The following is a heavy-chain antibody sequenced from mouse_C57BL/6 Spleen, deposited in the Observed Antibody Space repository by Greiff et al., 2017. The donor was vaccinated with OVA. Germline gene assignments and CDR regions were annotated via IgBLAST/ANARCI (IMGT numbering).Heavy chain of an antibody. J-gene: IGHJ4*01. CDR1: GFTFSDYY. V-gene: IGHV5-12*01. D-gene: IGHD1-1*01. CDR2: ISNGGGST. Sequence: EVMLVESGGGLVQPGGSLKLSCAASGFTFSDYYMYWVRQTPEKRLEWVAYISNGGGSTYYPDTVKGRFTISRDNAKNTLYLQMSRLKSEDTAMYYCARQRDPYYYGSLYYYAMDYWGQGTSVTVSS. CDR3: ARQRDPYYYGSLYYYAMDY.